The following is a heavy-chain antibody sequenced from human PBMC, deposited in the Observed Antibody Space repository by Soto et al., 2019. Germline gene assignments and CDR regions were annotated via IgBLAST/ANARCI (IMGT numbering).Heavy chain of an antibody. CDR2: INSDGSST. Sequence: GGSLRLSCAASGFTFSSYWMHWVRQAPGKGLVWVSRINSDGSSTSYADSVKGRFTISRDNAKNTLYLQMNSLRAEDTAVYYCAKDPDGYNYFDYWGQGTLVTVSS. D-gene: IGHD5-12*01. CDR1: GFTFSSYW. V-gene: IGHV3-74*01. J-gene: IGHJ4*02. CDR3: AKDPDGYNYFDY.